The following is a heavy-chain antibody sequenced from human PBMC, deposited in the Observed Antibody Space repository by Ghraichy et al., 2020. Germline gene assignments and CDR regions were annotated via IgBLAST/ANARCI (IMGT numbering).Heavy chain of an antibody. CDR3: ASDCSSTSCYGSYCYGMDV. CDR1: GVTFSSYW. J-gene: IGHJ6*02. Sequence: GGSLRLSCAVSGVTFSSYWMSWVRQAPGKGLEWVANINQDGSEKYYVDSVKGRFITSRDNAKKSLYLLMNSLRADDTAVYYCASDCSSTSCYGSYCYGMDVWGQGATVTVSS. CDR2: INQDGSEK. D-gene: IGHD2-2*01. V-gene: IGHV3-7*01.